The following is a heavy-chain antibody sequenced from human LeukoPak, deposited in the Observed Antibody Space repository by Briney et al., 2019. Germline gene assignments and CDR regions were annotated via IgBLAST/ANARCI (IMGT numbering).Heavy chain of an antibody. CDR1: GGSISSGGYY. CDR2: IYYSGST. V-gene: IGHV4-31*03. D-gene: IGHD5-18*01. J-gene: IGHJ4*02. CDR3: ARGVYSYGHFDY. Sequence: SQTLSLTCTVSGGSISSGGYYWSWIRQHPGKGLEWIGYIYYSGSTYYNPSLKSRVTISVDTSKNHFSLKLSSVTAADTAVYYCARGVYSYGHFDYWGQGTLVTVSS.